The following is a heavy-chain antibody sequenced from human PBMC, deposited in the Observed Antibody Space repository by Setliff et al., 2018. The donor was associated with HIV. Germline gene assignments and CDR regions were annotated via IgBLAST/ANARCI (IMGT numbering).Heavy chain of an antibody. V-gene: IGHV1-69*02. CDR1: GGTFSSYT. D-gene: IGHD5-12*01. CDR3: ASAGAWQRNALDI. Sequence: SVKVSCKASGGTFSSYTISWVRQAPGQGLEWMGRIIPILGIANYAQKFQGRVTITADKSTSTAYMELSSLRSEDTAVYYCASAGAWQRNALDIWGQGTMVTVSS. CDR2: IIPILGIA. J-gene: IGHJ3*02.